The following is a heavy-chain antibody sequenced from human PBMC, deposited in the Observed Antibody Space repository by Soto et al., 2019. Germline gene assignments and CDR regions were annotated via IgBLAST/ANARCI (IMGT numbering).Heavy chain of an antibody. CDR2: IYYSGST. CDR1: GGSISSGGYY. Sequence: QVQLQASGPGLVKPSQTLSLTCTVSGGSISSGGYYWSWIRQHPGKGLEWIGYIYYSGSTYYNPSLKSRVTISVDTSKNQFSLKLSSVTAADTAVYYCARGGYGIPGTGVDYWGQGTLVTVSS. D-gene: IGHD5-12*01. CDR3: ARGGYGIPGTGVDY. V-gene: IGHV4-31*03. J-gene: IGHJ4*02.